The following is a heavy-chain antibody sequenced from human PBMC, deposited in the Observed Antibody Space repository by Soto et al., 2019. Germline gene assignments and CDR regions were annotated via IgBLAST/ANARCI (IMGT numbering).Heavy chain of an antibody. Sequence: PSETLSLTCTVSGGSISSSSYYWGWIRQPPGKGLEWIGSIYYSGSTYYNPSLKSRVTISVDTSKNQFSLKLSSVTAADTAVYYCASHTGGGFGELNILNWFDPWGQGTLVTVSS. V-gene: IGHV4-39*01. CDR2: IYYSGST. CDR1: GGSISSSSYY. CDR3: ASHTGGGFGELNILNWFDP. J-gene: IGHJ5*02. D-gene: IGHD3-10*01.